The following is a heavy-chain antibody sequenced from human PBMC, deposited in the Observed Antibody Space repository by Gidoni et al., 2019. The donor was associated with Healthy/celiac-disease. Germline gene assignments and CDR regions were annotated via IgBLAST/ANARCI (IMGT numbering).Heavy chain of an antibody. V-gene: IGHV2-26*01. CDR1: GFSLSNARMG. J-gene: IGHJ4*02. Sequence: QLTLKESGPVLVKPTETLTLTCTVSGFSLSNARMGVSWIRQPPGKALEWLAHIFSNAEKSYSTSLNRRLTISKDTSKSQVVLTMTNMDPVDTATYYCARTVYSSSFLFDYWGQGTLVTVSS. D-gene: IGHD6-13*01. CDR2: IFSNAEK. CDR3: ARTVYSSSFLFDY.